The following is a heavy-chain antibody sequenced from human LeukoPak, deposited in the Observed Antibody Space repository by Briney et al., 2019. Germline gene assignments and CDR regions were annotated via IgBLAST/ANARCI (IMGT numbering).Heavy chain of an antibody. J-gene: IGHJ4*02. CDR1: GFTFSNYV. D-gene: IGHD3-22*01. CDR3: AKDRGDSGGYPLFDH. V-gene: IGHV3-23*01. Sequence: PGGTLRLSCVASGFTFSNYVMSWVRQAPGKGLEWVSLISRSAENTYYPDSVKGLFTISRDDFENTMYLQISSLRPEDTAVYYSAKDRGDSGGYPLFDHWGQGTVVTVSS. CDR2: ISRSAENT.